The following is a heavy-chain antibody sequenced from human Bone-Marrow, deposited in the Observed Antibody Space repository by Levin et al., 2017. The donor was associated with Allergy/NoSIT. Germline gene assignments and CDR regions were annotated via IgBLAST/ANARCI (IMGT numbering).Heavy chain of an antibody. CDR2: ISGNGIST. CDR3: ARTPTPYYEPFFDY. CDR1: GFDFNTCA. J-gene: IGHJ4*01. D-gene: IGHD3-3*01. V-gene: IGHV3-23*01. Sequence: GGSLRLSCAASGFDFNTCAMNWVRQAPGEGLQWVSSISGNGISTYYADAVKGRFIISRDNSKNTLFLELNSLRVDDTAFYYCARTPTPYYEPFFDYWGHGLLVTVSS.